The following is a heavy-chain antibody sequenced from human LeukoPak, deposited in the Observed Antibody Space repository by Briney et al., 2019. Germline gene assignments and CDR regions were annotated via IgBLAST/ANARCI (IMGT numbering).Heavy chain of an antibody. CDR1: GFTFSTYA. CDR3: ARGGLYSYGFGGYYFDY. CDR2: ISSSSSTI. D-gene: IGHD5-18*01. Sequence: GALRLSCAASGFTFSTYAVNWVRQAPGKGLEWVSYISSSSSTIYYADSVKGRFTISRDNAKNSLYLQMNSLRAEDTAVYYCARGGLYSYGFGGYYFDYWGQGTLVTVSS. J-gene: IGHJ4*02. V-gene: IGHV3-48*01.